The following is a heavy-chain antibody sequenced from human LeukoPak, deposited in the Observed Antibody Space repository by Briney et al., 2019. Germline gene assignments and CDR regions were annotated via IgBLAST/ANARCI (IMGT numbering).Heavy chain of an antibody. J-gene: IGHJ4*02. D-gene: IGHD5-24*01. CDR3: TRDAWMASTPLDY. V-gene: IGHV3-74*01. CDR1: GFTFSSYW. Sequence: GGSLRLSCAASGFTFSSYWMHRVRQAPGKGLVWVSRIHSDGSTTNYADSVKGRFAISRDSAKNTLYLQMNSLRAEDTAMYHCTRDAWMASTPLDYWGQGTLVTVSS. CDR2: IHSDGSTT.